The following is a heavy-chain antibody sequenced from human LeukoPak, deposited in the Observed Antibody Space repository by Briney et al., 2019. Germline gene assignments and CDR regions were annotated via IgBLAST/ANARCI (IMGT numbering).Heavy chain of an antibody. V-gene: IGHV4-61*01. D-gene: IGHD4-11*01. CDR2: IYYSGST. CDR1: SFSISSGHYY. CDR3: ARGDYSNRFQH. J-gene: IGHJ1*01. Sequence: SQTLSLTCTVSSFSISSGHYYWSWIRQPPGKGLEWIGYIYYSGSTNYNPSLKSRVTISVDTSKNQFSLKLSSVTAADTAVYYCARGDYSNRFQHWGQGTLVTVSS.